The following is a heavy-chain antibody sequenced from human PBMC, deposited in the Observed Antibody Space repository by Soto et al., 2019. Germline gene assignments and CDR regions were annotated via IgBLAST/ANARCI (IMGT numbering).Heavy chain of an antibody. J-gene: IGHJ4*02. CDR3: VKDRWIDY. Sequence: GWLLRSCSASGSTFSTYAMHWVRQAPGRGLQYVSSISSNGGSTYYPDSVKGRFTISRDNSKNKLYLQMSSLRAEDTAVYYCVKDRWIDYWGQGTLVTVSS. CDR1: GSTFSTYA. CDR2: ISSNGGST. D-gene: IGHD3-16*02. V-gene: IGHV3-64D*06.